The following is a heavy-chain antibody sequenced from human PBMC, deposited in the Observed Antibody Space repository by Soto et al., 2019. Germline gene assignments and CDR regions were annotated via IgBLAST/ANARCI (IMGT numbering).Heavy chain of an antibody. V-gene: IGHV3-30*02. CDR1: GFTFSSYG. Sequence: GGSLRLSCAASGFTFSSYGMHWVRQAPGKGLEWVAVIWYDGSNKYYADSVKGRFTISRDNSKNTLYLQMNSLRAEDTAVYYCAKERGRFGELLSFDYWGQGTLVTVSS. J-gene: IGHJ4*02. CDR3: AKERGRFGELLSFDY. D-gene: IGHD3-10*01. CDR2: IWYDGSNK.